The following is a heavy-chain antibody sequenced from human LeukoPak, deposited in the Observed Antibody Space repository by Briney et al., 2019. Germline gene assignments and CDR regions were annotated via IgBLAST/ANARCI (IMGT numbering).Heavy chain of an antibody. Sequence: GESLKISCKGSGYKFPTYWIGWVRQMPGKGLEWMGIIYPDDSDTRYSPSFQGLVTISADKSISTAYLQWSSLKASDAAMYYCARHEGYCISSSCSDTFDIWGQGTMVTVSS. J-gene: IGHJ3*02. CDR1: GYKFPTYW. D-gene: IGHD2-2*01. CDR3: ARHEGYCISSSCSDTFDI. CDR2: IYPDDSDT. V-gene: IGHV5-51*01.